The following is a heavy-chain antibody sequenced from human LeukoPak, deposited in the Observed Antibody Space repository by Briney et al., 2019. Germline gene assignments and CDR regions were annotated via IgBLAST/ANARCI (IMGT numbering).Heavy chain of an antibody. J-gene: IGHJ4*02. CDR3: ARRVRGVASFDY. D-gene: IGHD3-10*01. Sequence: SETLSLTCAVYGGSFSGYYWSWIRQPPGKGLEWIGEINHSGSTNYNPSLKSRVTISVDTSKNQFSLKLSSVTAADTAVYYCARRVRGVASFDYWGQGTLVTVSS. CDR1: GGSFSGYY. V-gene: IGHV4-34*01. CDR2: INHSGST.